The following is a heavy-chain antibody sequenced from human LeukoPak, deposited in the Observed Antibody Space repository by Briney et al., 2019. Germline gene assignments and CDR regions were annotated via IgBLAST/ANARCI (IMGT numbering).Heavy chain of an antibody. J-gene: IGHJ4*02. CDR1: GFTVGDYT. CDR3: TRGGWSFAY. CDR2: IRPKAYGGTT. V-gene: IGHV3-49*05. Sequence: KTGGSLRLSCTSSGFTVGDYTMSWFRQAPGKGLEWVGSIRPKAYGGTTEYAASVKGRFTISRDDSISSGYLQMNSLKTEDTAVYHCTRGGWSFAYWGQGTLVTVSS. D-gene: IGHD2-15*01.